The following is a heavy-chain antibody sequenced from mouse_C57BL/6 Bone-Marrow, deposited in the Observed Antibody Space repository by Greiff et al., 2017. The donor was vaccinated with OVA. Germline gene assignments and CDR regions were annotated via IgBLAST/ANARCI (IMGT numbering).Heavy chain of an antibody. V-gene: IGHV5-6*01. CDR2: ISSGGSYT. CDR1: GFTFSSYG. CDR3: AIHYYGSSYY. J-gene: IGHJ2*01. D-gene: IGHD1-1*01. Sequence: EVKLVESGGDLVKPGGSLKLSCAASGFTFSSYGMSWVRQTPDKRLEWVATISSGGSYTYYPDTVKGRFTISRDNAKTTLYLHMSSLKSEDTAMYYCAIHYYGSSYYWGQGTTLTVSS.